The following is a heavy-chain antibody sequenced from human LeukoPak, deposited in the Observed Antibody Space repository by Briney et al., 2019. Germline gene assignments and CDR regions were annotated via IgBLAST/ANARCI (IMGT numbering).Heavy chain of an antibody. CDR3: ARDHAPGL. J-gene: IGHJ3*01. CDR2: ISGNTRNI. CDR1: GFIFDSYA. Sequence: PGGSLRLSCAASGFIFDSYAMSWVRQAPGKGLEWVSAISGNTRNIYYADSVKGRFTISRDNSKSTLYLQMNSLRVEDTAVYYCARDHAPGLWGQGTMVSVSS. V-gene: IGHV3-23*01. D-gene: IGHD7-27*01.